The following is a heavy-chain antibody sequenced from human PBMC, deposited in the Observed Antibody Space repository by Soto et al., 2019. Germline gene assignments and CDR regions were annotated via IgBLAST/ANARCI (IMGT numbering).Heavy chain of an antibody. V-gene: IGHV3-23*01. CDR1: GFTFSSYA. Sequence: GGSLRLSCAASGFTFSSYAMSWVRQAPGKGLEWVSAISGSGGSTYYADSVKGRFTISRDNSKNTLYLQMNSLRAEDTAVYYCAKGFNYYDSSGYYRLWGQGTLVTVSS. CDR3: AKGFNYYDSSGYYRL. D-gene: IGHD3-22*01. J-gene: IGHJ4*02. CDR2: ISGSGGST.